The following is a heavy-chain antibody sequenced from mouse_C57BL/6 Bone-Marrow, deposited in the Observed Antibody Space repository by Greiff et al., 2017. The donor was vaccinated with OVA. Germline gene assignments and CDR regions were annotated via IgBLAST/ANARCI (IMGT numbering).Heavy chain of an antibody. CDR3: ARHGNYDYDWYFDV. CDR1: GFSLTSYG. V-gene: IGHV2-6-1*01. Sequence: VQVVESGPGLVAPSQSLSITCTVSGFSLTSYGVHWVRQPPGKGLEWLVVIWSDGSTTYNSALKSRLSISKDNSKSQVFLKMNSLQTDDTAMYYCARHGNYDYDWYFDVWGTGTTVTVSS. J-gene: IGHJ1*03. CDR2: IWSDGST. D-gene: IGHD2-4*01.